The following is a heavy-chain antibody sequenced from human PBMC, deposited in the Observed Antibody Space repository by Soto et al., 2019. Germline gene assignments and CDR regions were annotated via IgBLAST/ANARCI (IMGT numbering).Heavy chain of an antibody. Sequence: QVQLQESGPGLVKPSGTLSLTCAVSGGSISSSNWWSWVRQPPGKGLEWIGEIYHSGSTNYNPSHKRRATISVDKSKNRFSRELGAVAAADRAVYWWGGGGGVIRGSGWYSVGFDYWGQGTLVTVSS. V-gene: IGHV4-4*01. D-gene: IGHD6-19*01. CDR2: IYHSGST. CDR3: GGGGGVIRGSGWYSVGFDY. J-gene: IGHJ4*02. CDR1: GGSISSSNW.